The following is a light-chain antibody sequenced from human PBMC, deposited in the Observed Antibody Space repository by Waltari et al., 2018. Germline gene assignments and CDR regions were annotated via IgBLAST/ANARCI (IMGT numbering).Light chain of an antibody. J-gene: IGKJ1*01. V-gene: IGKV1-39*01. CDR3: QQSYNTPRT. CDR1: QRISTF. CDR2: AAS. Sequence: DIQMTQSPSSLSASIGDRVTITCRASQRISTFLNWYQQKPGSAPKLLIYAASGLPSGVPSRFSGSGSGTDFTLTISSLQPDDFATYYCQQSYNTPRTFGHGTKV.